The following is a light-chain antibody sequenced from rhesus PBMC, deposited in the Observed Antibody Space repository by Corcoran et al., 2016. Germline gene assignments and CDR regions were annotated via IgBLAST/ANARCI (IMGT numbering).Light chain of an antibody. V-gene: IGKV1-69*01. CDR2: RAY. CDR3: QQHDNSPLT. Sequence: DIQMTQSPSSLSASVGDRVTITCRASQGISNWLAWYQQKPRKGPKLLIYRAYNLETGVPSRCSGSGSGTDFTLTISSLQPEDIATYYCQQHDNSPLTFGGGTKVEIK. CDR1: QGISNW. J-gene: IGKJ4*01.